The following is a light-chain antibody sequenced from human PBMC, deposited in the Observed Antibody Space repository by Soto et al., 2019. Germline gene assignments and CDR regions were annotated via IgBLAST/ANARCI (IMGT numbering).Light chain of an antibody. J-gene: IGKJ5*01. CDR2: DAS. V-gene: IGKV1-33*01. CDR3: QQYSNLIT. CDR1: QDVSNY. Sequence: DTQMTQSPSSLSASVGDRVTITFQASQDVSNYLNWYQQKLGKAPKLLIYDASNLETGVPSRFSGSGSGTYFSFTISSLQPEDFATYYCQQYSNLITFGQGTRLEIK.